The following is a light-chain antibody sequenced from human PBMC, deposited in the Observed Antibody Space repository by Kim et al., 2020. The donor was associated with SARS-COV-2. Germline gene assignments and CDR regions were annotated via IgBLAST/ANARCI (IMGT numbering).Light chain of an antibody. CDR2: DVS. Sequence: QSALTQPASVSGSPGQSITISCTGTSSDVGGYNYVSWYQQHPGKAPKLMIYDVSNRPSGVSNRFSGSKSGNTASLTISGLQAEDEDDYYCSAYTSSRTWVFGGGTQLTVL. CDR3: SAYTSSRTWV. CDR1: SSDVGGYNY. J-gene: IGLJ3*02. V-gene: IGLV2-14*03.